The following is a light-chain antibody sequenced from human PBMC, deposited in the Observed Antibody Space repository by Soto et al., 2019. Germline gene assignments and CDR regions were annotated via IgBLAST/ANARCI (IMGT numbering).Light chain of an antibody. CDR2: GNS. CDR1: SSNIGAGYD. V-gene: IGLV1-40*01. J-gene: IGLJ1*01. Sequence: QSVLTQPPSVSGAPGQRVTISCTGSSSNIGAGYDVHWYQQLPGTAPKLLIYGNSNRPSVVPDRFSGSKSGTSASLAITGLQAEDEADYYCQSYDSSLSRYVFGTGTKVTVL. CDR3: QSYDSSLSRYV.